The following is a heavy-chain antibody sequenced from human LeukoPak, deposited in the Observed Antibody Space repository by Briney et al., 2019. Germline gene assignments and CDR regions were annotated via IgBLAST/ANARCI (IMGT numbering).Heavy chain of an antibody. CDR1: GVSVKTYY. Sequence: SETLSLTCTVSGVSVKTYYWGWIRQPPGKGLEWIGYIYYIGSTYYNPSLKSRITISVDTSKNQFSLKLSSVTAADTAVYYCARVGDHCSGGSCYSHYYYGMDVWGQGTTVTVSS. CDR2: IYYIGST. D-gene: IGHD2-15*01. CDR3: ARVGDHCSGGSCYSHYYYGMDV. V-gene: IGHV4-59*06. J-gene: IGHJ6*02.